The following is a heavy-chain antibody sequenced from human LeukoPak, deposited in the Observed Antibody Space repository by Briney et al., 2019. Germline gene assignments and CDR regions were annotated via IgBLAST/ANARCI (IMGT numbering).Heavy chain of an antibody. CDR3: ARPQIAAAGYYYYGMDV. V-gene: IGHV1-18*01. Sequence: GASVKVSCKASGYTFTSYGISWVRQAPGQGLEWMGWISAYNGNTSYAQKLQGRVTMTTDTSTSTAYMELRSLRSDDTAVYYCARPQIAAAGYYYYGMDVWGQGTTVTVSS. D-gene: IGHD6-13*01. CDR2: ISAYNGNT. J-gene: IGHJ6*02. CDR1: GYTFTSYG.